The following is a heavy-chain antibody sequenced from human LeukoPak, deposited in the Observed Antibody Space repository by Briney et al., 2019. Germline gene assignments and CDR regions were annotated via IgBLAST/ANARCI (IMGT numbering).Heavy chain of an antibody. CDR1: GFTFSSYS. Sequence: GGSLRLSCAASGFTFSSYSMNWVRQAPGKGLEWVSSISSSSYIYYADSVKGRFTISRDNAKNSLYLQMNSLRAEDTAVYYCASGRCTNGVCYKGYYWGQGTLVTVSS. D-gene: IGHD2-8*01. CDR2: ISSSSYI. CDR3: ASGRCTNGVCYKGYY. V-gene: IGHV3-21*01. J-gene: IGHJ4*02.